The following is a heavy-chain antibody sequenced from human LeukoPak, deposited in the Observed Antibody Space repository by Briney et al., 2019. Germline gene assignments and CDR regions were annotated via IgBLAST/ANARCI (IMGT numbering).Heavy chain of an antibody. CDR2: INHSGST. Sequence: SETLSLTCAVYGGPFSGYYWSWIRQPPGKGLEWIGEINHSGSTNYNPSLKSRVTISVDTSKNQFSLKLSSVTAADTAVYYCARAPIAVPIDYWGQGTLVTVSS. J-gene: IGHJ4*02. D-gene: IGHD6-19*01. CDR1: GGPFSGYY. V-gene: IGHV4-34*01. CDR3: ARAPIAVPIDY.